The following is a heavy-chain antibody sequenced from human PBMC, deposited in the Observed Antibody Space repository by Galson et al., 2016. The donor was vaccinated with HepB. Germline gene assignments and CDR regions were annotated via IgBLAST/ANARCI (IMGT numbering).Heavy chain of an antibody. CDR3: ARDGAGWNSLDY. J-gene: IGHJ4*02. V-gene: IGHV3-7*01. CDR2: IKQDGTGM. CDR1: GFSISGHW. D-gene: IGHD1-7*01. Sequence: SLRLSCAASGFSISGHWMAWVRQAPGKGLEWVAHIKQDGTGMNYVDSVRGRFTISRDNAQNSLYLQMNSLRGEDTAVYYCARDGAGWNSLDYWGRGTLVTVSS.